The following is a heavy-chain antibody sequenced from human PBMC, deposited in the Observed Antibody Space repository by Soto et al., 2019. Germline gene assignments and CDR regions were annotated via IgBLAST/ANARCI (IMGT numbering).Heavy chain of an antibody. CDR1: GFTFSRYS. Sequence: GGSLRLSCAASGFTFSRYSMSWVRQAPGKGLEWVSSISSSSSYIYYADSVKGRFTISRDNAKNSLYLQMNSLRAEDTAVYYCARDRSIVVVPAAEGMDVWGQGTTVTVSS. J-gene: IGHJ6*02. CDR3: ARDRSIVVVPAAEGMDV. CDR2: ISSSSSYI. V-gene: IGHV3-21*01. D-gene: IGHD2-2*01.